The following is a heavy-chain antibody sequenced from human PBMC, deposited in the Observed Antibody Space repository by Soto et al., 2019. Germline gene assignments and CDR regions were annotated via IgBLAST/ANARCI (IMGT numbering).Heavy chain of an antibody. CDR2: AHYSGDT. Sequence: SETLSLTCSVSGGSISSSTYYWVWLRQPPGKGLEWIGSAHYSGDTHYSPSLKSRVTISVDTSRNELSLKLSSVTAADTAVYYCARCIGFRVTAYRRLFDFRARRTLV. J-gene: IGHJ2*01. CDR1: GGSISSSTYY. CDR3: ARCIGFRVTAYRRLFDF. D-gene: IGHD2-21*02. V-gene: IGHV4-39*01.